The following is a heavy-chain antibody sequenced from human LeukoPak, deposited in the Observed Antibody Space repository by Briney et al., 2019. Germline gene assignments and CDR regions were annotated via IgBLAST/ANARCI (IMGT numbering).Heavy chain of an antibody. CDR3: ARDRKDYYMDV. CDR2: IYYSGST. CDR1: GGSISSYY. V-gene: IGHV4-59*01. Sequence: PSETLSLTCTVSGGSISSYYWSWVRQPPGKGLGWIGYIYYSGSTNYNPSLKSRVTISVDTSKNHFSLKLSSVTAADTAVYYCARDRKDYYMDVWGKGTTVTVSS. J-gene: IGHJ6*03.